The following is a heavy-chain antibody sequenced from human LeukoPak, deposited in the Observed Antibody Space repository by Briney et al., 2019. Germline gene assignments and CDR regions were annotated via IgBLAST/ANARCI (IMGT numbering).Heavy chain of an antibody. J-gene: IGHJ4*02. D-gene: IGHD1-1*01. CDR2: TYCRSKWYN. V-gene: IGHV6-1*01. CDR1: GDSVSSNSAA. CDR3: ARDFVRVNNWNEYRYFDY. Sequence: SQTLSLTCAISGDSVSSNSAAWNWIRQSPSRGLEWLGRTYCRSKWYNDYAVSVKSRITINPDTSKNQFSLQLNSVTPEDTAVYYCARDFVRVNNWNEYRYFDYWGQGTLVTVSS.